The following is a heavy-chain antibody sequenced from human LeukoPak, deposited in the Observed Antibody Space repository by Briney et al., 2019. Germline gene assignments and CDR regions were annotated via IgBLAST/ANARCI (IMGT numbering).Heavy chain of an antibody. J-gene: IGHJ4*02. Sequence: PSQALSLTCTVSGGSISSADYYWSWIRQHPGQGLEWIGYICYSGTTYYNPSLKSRLTISVDTSKNQFSLRLSSVTAADTAVYLCARKKDDGDYHIDYWGPGTLVTVSS. CDR3: ARKKDDGDYHIDY. D-gene: IGHD4-17*01. CDR1: GGSISSADYY. V-gene: IGHV4-31*03. CDR2: ICYSGTT.